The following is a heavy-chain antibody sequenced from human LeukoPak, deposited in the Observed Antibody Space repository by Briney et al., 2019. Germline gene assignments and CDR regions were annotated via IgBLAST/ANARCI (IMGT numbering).Heavy chain of an antibody. J-gene: IGHJ4*02. CDR3: VRHLYEGGAYHVFDY. V-gene: IGHV5-51*01. CDR1: GYSFTNYW. D-gene: IGHD3-16*01. CDR2: IHPGDSDT. Sequence: GESLKISCKGSGYSFTNYWIGWVRQKPGKGLEYMCLIHPGDSDTRYSPSFQGQVTISVDKSISTAYLQWSSLKASDTAIYYCVRHLYEGGAYHVFDYWGQGTLVTVSS.